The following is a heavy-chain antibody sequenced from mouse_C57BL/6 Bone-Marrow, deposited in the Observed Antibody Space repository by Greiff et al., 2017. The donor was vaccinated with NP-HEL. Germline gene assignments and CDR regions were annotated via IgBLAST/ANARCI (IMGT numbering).Heavy chain of an antibody. V-gene: IGHV5-2*01. D-gene: IGHD1-3*01. Sequence: EVQRVESGGGLVQPGESLKLSCESNEYEFPSHDMSWVRKTPEKRLELVAAINSDGGSTYYPDTMERRFIISRDNPKKTLYLQMRRLRAEDTAVYYCVRDNCEDALGDWGQGAAVTVSP. J-gene: IGHJ4*01. CDR2: INSDGGST. CDR1: EYEFPSHD. CDR3: VRDNCEDALGD.